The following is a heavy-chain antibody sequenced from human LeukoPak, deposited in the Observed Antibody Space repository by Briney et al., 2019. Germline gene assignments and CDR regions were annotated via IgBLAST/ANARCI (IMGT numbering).Heavy chain of an antibody. Sequence: GSLRLSCAASGFTFSDYYMSWIRQAPGKGLEWVSHISGSGSTIYYADSVKGRFTISRDNAKTSLYLQMNSLRAEDTAVYYCARCIAAAGELHAYKAVVSYYYMDVWGKGTTVTVSS. CDR2: ISGSGSTI. D-gene: IGHD6-13*01. CDR1: GFTFSDYY. J-gene: IGHJ6*03. V-gene: IGHV3-11*04. CDR3: ARCIAAAGELHAYKAVVSYYYMDV.